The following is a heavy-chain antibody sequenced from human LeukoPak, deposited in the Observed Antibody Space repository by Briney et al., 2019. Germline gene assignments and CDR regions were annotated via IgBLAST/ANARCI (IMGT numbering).Heavy chain of an antibody. V-gene: IGHV3-30*18. D-gene: IGHD3-16*02. CDR3: AKDVGYLWGSYRPDY. J-gene: IGHJ4*02. CDR1: GFTFSNYG. Sequence: PGGSLRLSCATSGFTFSNYGMHWVRQAPGKGLEWVAVISFDGGNRYYADSVKGRFTISRDNSKNTLSLQMNSLRAEDTAVYYCAKDVGYLWGSYRPDYWGQGTLVTVSS. CDR2: ISFDGGNR.